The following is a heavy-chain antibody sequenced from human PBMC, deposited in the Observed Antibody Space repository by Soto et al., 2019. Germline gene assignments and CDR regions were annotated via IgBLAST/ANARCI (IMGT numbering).Heavy chain of an antibody. CDR2: IIPIFGTA. CDR1: GGTFSSYA. CDR3: ARDRRIQLGMDV. J-gene: IGHJ6*02. V-gene: IGHV1-69*01. Sequence: QVQLVQSGAEVKKPGSSVKVSCKASGGTFSSYAISWVRQAPGQGLEWMGGIIPIFGTANYAQKFQGRVTITADESTSTAYMELSRLRSEDTAVYYWARDRRIQLGMDVWGQGTTVTVSS. D-gene: IGHD5-18*01.